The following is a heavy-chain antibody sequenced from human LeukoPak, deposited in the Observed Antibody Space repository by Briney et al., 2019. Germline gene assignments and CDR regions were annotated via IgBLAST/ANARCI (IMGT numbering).Heavy chain of an antibody. J-gene: IGHJ4*02. Sequence: GRSLRLSCAASRFTFSSYGMHWVRQAPGKGLEWVALISYDGSNKDYADSVKGRFTISRDNSKNTLYLQMNSLGAEDTAVYYCARDQGPLHYDSSGYYLSAFDYWGQGTLVTVSS. CDR2: ISYDGSNK. CDR1: RFTFSSYG. V-gene: IGHV3-30-3*01. D-gene: IGHD3-22*01. CDR3: ARDQGPLHYDSSGYYLSAFDY.